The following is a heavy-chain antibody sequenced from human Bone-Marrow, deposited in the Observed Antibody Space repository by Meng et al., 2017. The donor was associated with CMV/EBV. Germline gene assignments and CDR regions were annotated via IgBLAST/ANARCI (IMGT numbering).Heavy chain of an antibody. CDR1: GFTFSSYS. D-gene: IGHD1-26*01. CDR2: IYSGGST. CDR3: ARDLIRGGSYSY. V-gene: IGHV3-53*01. J-gene: IGHJ4*02. Sequence: GESLKISCAASGFTFSSYSMNWVRQAPGKGLEWVSVIYSGGSTYYADSVKGRFTISRDNSKNTLYLQMNSLRAEDTAVYYCARDLIRGGSYSYWGQGPLVTVSS.